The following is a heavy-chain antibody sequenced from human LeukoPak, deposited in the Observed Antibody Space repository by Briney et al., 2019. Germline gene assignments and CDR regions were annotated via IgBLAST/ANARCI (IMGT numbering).Heavy chain of an antibody. D-gene: IGHD6-19*01. J-gene: IGHJ4*02. CDR2: IYYSGST. Sequence: PSETLSLTCTVSGGSISSYYWSWIRQPPGKGLEWIGYIYYSGSTNYNPSLKSRVTISVDTSKNQFSLKLSSVPAADTAVYYCARVTSGWYENWGQGTLVTVSS. V-gene: IGHV4-59*01. CDR3: ARVTSGWYEN. CDR1: GGSISSYY.